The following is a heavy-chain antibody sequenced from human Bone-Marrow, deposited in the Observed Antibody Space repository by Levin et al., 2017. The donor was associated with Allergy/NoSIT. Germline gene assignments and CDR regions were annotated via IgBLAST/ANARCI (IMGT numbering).Heavy chain of an antibody. CDR1: GYTFTSYD. V-gene: IGHV1-8*01. Sequence: GESLKISCKASGYTFTSYDINWVRQATGQGLEWMGWMNPNSGNTGYAQKFQGRVTMTRNTSISTAYMELSSLRSEDTAVYYCARGVWPGYDFWSGYYYYYYGMDVWGQGTTVTVSS. CDR2: MNPNSGNT. CDR3: ARGVWPGYDFWSGYYYYYYGMDV. J-gene: IGHJ6*02. D-gene: IGHD3-3*01.